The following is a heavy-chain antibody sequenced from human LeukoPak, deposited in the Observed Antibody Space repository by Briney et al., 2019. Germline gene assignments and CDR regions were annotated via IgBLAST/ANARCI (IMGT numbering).Heavy chain of an antibody. CDR1: GYTFTSYG. CDR2: ISAYNGNT. CDR3: ARDRYEFWSGYYPVGY. D-gene: IGHD3-3*01. Sequence: ASVKVSCKASGYTFTSYGISWVRQAPGQGLEWMGWISAYNGNTNYAQKLQGRVTMTTDTSTSTAYMELRSLRSDDTAVYYCARDRYEFWSGYYPVGYWGQGTLVTVSS. J-gene: IGHJ4*02. V-gene: IGHV1-18*01.